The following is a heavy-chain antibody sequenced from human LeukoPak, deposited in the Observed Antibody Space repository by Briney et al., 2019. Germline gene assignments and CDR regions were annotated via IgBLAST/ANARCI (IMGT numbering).Heavy chain of an antibody. CDR2: IPGSGGAT. D-gene: IGHD3-22*01. V-gene: IGHV3-23*01. CDR1: GFTFSGYP. CDR3: ARARPWDSSRSYYFGMDV. J-gene: IGHJ6*02. Sequence: GGSLRLSCAASGFTFSGYPIHWVRQAPGTGLEWVSSIPGSGGATYYADSVRGRFSISRDSSKNTVYLQMNSPRDEDTAVYYCARARPWDSSRSYYFGMDVWGHGTTVTVSS.